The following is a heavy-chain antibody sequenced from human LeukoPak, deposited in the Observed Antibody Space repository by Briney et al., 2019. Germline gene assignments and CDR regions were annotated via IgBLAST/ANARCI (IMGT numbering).Heavy chain of an antibody. J-gene: IGHJ4*02. D-gene: IGHD3-10*01. CDR1: GFTFSNYA. CDR2: ISWNSGRI. V-gene: IGHV3-9*01. Sequence: PGGSLRLSCAASGFTFSNYAMSWVRQAPGKGLEWVSGISWNSGRIGYADSVKGRFTISRDNAKNSLYLQMNSLRAEDTALYYCAEEMKYGSGSYIIDYWGQGTLVTVSS. CDR3: AEEMKYGSGSYIIDY.